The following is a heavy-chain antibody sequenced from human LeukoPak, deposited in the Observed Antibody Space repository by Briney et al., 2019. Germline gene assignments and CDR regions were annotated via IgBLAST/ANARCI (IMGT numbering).Heavy chain of an antibody. CDR2: IYYSGST. CDR1: AGSISSYY. CDR3: ARSHAQKWRGYSH. D-gene: IGHD3-3*01. J-gene: IGHJ4*02. V-gene: IGHV4-59*01. Sequence: SETLSLTCTVSAGSISSYYWSWIRQPPGKGLECIWYIYYSGSTNYNPSLKSRVTISVDTSKNQFSLKLTSVTAADTAVYFCARSHAQKWRGYSHWGQGTLVTVSS.